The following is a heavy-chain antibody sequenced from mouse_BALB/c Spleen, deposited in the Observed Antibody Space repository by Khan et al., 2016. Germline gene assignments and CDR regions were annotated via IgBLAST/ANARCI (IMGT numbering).Heavy chain of an antibody. CDR1: GFSLTNSG. CDR3: ARDDQDYDAWFAS. Sequence: QVQLKQSGPGLVAPSQSLSITCTVSGFSLTNSGVHWIRQPPGKGLEWLGVIWPGGSTDYNSAIMSRLSITKDNSQNQVFVTMISLQTEDTAIYYCARDDQDYDAWFASWGQGTLVIVSS. V-gene: IGHV2-9*02. CDR2: IWPGGST. D-gene: IGHD2-4*01. J-gene: IGHJ3*01.